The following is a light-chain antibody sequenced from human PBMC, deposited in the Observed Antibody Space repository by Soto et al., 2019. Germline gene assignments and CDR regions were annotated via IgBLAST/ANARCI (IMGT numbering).Light chain of an antibody. CDR3: SSYTSSSTWV. CDR2: DVS. CDR1: SSDVGGYNY. V-gene: IGLV2-14*01. J-gene: IGLJ3*02. Sequence: QSVLTQPASVSGSPGQSIAISCTGTSSDVGGYNYVSWYQQHPGKTPNLMIYDVSNRPSGVSNRFSGSKSGNPASLTISGLQAEDEADYYSSSYTSSSTWVFGGGTKLTVL.